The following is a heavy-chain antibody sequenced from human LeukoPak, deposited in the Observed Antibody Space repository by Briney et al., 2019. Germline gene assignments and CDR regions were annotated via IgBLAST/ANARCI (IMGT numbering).Heavy chain of an antibody. Sequence: PSETLSLTCTVSGGSISSYYWSWIRQPPGKGLEWIGYIYYSGSTNYNPSRKSRVTISVDTYKNQFSLKLSSVTAADTAVYYCARDKYGYFQHWGQGTLVTVSS. J-gene: IGHJ1*01. CDR2: IYYSGST. D-gene: IGHD2-8*01. CDR3: ARDKYGYFQH. CDR1: GGSISSYY. V-gene: IGHV4-59*01.